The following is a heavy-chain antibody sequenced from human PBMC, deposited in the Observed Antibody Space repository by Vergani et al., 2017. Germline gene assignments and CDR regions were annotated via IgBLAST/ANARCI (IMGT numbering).Heavy chain of an antibody. Sequence: EVQLLESGGGLVQPGGSLRLSCAASGFTFSSYAMSWVRQAPGKGLEWVSAISGSGGSTYYADSVKGRFTISRDNSKTTLYLQMNSLRAEDTAVYYCAKDKLRPRDYGDYVAFDYWGQGTLVTVSS. CDR2: ISGSGGST. CDR1: GFTFSSYA. J-gene: IGHJ4*02. D-gene: IGHD4-17*01. CDR3: AKDKLRPRDYGDYVAFDY. V-gene: IGHV3-23*01.